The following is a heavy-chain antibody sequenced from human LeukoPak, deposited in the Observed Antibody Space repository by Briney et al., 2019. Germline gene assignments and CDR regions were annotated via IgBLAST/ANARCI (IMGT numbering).Heavy chain of an antibody. J-gene: IGHJ4*02. CDR1: GYTFTTYY. V-gene: IGHV1-46*01. CDR2: INPSGGTT. CDR3: ARGRPGSGWSFDY. D-gene: IGHD6-19*01. Sequence: ASVKASCKASGYTFTTYYMHWVRQAPGQGLEWMGIINPSGGTTNYAQKFQGRVTMTRDTSTTTVYMELSSLRSEDTAVYYCARGRPGSGWSFDYWGQGTLVTVSS.